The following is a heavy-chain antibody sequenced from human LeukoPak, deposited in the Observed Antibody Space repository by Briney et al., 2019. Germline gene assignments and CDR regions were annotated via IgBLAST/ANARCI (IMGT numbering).Heavy chain of an antibody. Sequence: SVKVSCKASGYTFTSYGISWVRQAPGQGLEWMGGIIPIFGTANYAQKFQGRVTITADESTSTAYMELSSLRSEDTAVYYCARNAGSGWKDGFDYWGQGTLVTVSS. CDR2: IIPIFGTA. D-gene: IGHD6-19*01. J-gene: IGHJ4*02. CDR3: ARNAGSGWKDGFDY. V-gene: IGHV1-69*13. CDR1: GYTFTSYG.